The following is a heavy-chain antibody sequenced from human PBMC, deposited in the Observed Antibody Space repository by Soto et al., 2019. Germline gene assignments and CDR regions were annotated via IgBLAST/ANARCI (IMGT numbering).Heavy chain of an antibody. J-gene: IGHJ3*01. CDR2: IVPMFGTT. V-gene: IGHV1-69*01. D-gene: IGHD6-13*01. CDR1: GDTFNSYG. Sequence: QVQLVQSWPELKKPGSSVKVSCKAPGDTFNSYGISWVRQAPGQGLEWMGGIVPMFGTTNLALKFEDRVTITADELTTTVYMEIRGLTSEDTAVYYCARDLADVHLWDAFDVWGHGTRVTVSS. CDR3: ARDLADVHLWDAFDV.